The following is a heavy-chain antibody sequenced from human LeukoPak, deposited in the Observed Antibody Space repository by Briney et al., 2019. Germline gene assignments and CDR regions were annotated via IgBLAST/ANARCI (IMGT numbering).Heavy chain of an antibody. J-gene: IGHJ4*02. Sequence: GGSLRLSCAASGFSVSSNYMSWVRQAPGKGLEWVSLIYSGGTTYYAESVKSRFTISRDNSKNTLYLQMNSLRAEDTAVYYCARLSGWFDYWGQGTLVTVSS. CDR3: ARLSGWFDY. D-gene: IGHD6-19*01. CDR2: IYSGGTT. CDR1: GFSVSSNY. V-gene: IGHV3-53*01.